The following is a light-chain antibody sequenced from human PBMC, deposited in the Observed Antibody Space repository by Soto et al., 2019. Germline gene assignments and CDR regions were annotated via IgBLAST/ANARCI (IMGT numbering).Light chain of an antibody. V-gene: IGKV3-15*01. CDR1: RSVDTD. CDR3: HQYYNRSPWT. CDR2: ATS. Sequence: EILMTQSPATLSVSPGDSATLSCRASRSVDTDLAWNQQRPGQAPSLLVFATSARATGVPDRFRGSRSGTVFTLAVSSQQPEDSATYYCHQYYNRSPWTFGQGTKVEI. J-gene: IGKJ1*01.